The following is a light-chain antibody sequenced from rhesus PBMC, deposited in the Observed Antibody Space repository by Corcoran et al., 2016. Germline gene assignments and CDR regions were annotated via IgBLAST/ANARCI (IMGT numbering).Light chain of an antibody. V-gene: IGKV1-74*01. CDR1: ENVNNY. CDR3: QHNYGSPFT. CDR2: KAS. Sequence: DIQMTQSPSSLSASVGDRVTITCRASENVNNYLNWYQQKPGNAPQLLIYKASTLQSGVPSRFSGSGSGTDYTFTISSLQSEDVATFSCQHNYGSPFTFGPGTKLDIK. J-gene: IGKJ3*01.